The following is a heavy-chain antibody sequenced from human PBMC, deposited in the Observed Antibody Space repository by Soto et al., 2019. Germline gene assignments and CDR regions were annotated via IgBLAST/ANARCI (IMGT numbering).Heavy chain of an antibody. CDR2: LWSDGNSK. D-gene: IGHD6-13*01. CDR1: GFSFTSHG. V-gene: IGHV3-33*01. J-gene: IGHJ6*02. Sequence: QVHLVESGGNVVQPGWSLRLSCAASGFSFTSHGMHWVRQAPGKGLEWVAHLWSDGNSKYYAYSVKGRFTISRDLSKNTLYLQMNSLGAEDTAVYYCARDAQQLANYGMDVWGQGTTVTVSS. CDR3: ARDAQQLANYGMDV.